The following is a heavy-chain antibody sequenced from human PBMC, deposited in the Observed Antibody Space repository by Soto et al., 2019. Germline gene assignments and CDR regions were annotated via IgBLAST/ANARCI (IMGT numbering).Heavy chain of an antibody. D-gene: IGHD3-9*01. CDR1: GYTFTSYG. J-gene: IGHJ3*02. V-gene: IGHV1-18*01. CDR3: ARDQPAYYDILTGSQGCAFDI. CDR2: ISAYNGNT. Sequence: ASVKVSCKASGYTFTSYGISWVRQAPGQGLEWMGWISAYNGNTNYAQKLQGRVTMTTDTSTSTAYMELRSLRSDDTAVYYCARDQPAYYDILTGSQGCAFDIWGQGTMVTVSS.